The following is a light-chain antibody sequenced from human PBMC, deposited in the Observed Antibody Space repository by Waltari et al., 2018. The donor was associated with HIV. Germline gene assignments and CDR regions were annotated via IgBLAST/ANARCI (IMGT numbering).Light chain of an antibody. V-gene: IGKV3-11*01. CDR2: DAS. J-gene: IGKJ4*01. CDR3: QQRTNWPLT. Sequence: EIVLTQSPATLSLSPGERATLSCRARQSVSTYLAWYQPKPGQTPRLLIYDASNSATGIPARFSVSGSGTDFMLTISSLEPEDFAIYYCQQRTNWPLTFGGGTKVEIK. CDR1: QSVSTY.